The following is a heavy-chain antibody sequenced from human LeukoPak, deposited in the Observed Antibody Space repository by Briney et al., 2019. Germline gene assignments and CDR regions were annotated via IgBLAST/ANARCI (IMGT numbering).Heavy chain of an antibody. CDR3: ARVYYDSSGYYFGAFDI. V-gene: IGHV4-61*05. Sequence: SETLSLTCTVSGGSISSSSYYWGWIRQPPGKGLEWIGYIYYSGSTNYNPSLKSRVTISVDTSKNQFSLKLSSVTAADTAVYYCARVYYDSSGYYFGAFDIWGQGTMVTVSS. CDR2: IYYSGST. D-gene: IGHD3-22*01. CDR1: GGSISSSSYY. J-gene: IGHJ3*02.